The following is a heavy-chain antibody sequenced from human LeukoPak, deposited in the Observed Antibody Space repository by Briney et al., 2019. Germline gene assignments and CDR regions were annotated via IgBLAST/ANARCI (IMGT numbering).Heavy chain of an antibody. CDR3: AKGASEYSDSSGQVDY. CDR1: GFTFRYYA. V-gene: IGHV3-23*01. CDR2: ISGSGGST. D-gene: IGHD3-22*01. J-gene: IGHJ4*02. Sequence: GGSLRLSCAASGFTFRYYAMSWVRQARGKGLEWVSDISGSGGSTYYTDSVKGRFTISRDNSKNTVYLQMSSLRAEDTAVYYCAKGASEYSDSSGQVDYWGQGTLVTVSS.